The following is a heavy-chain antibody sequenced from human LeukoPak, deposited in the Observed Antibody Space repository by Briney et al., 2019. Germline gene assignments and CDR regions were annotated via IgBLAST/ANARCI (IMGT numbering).Heavy chain of an antibody. D-gene: IGHD1-1*01. V-gene: IGHV3-30-3*01. CDR1: GFSFSTYA. Sequence: GGSLRLSYAASGFSFSTYAMHWVRQTPGKGLEWVSLISYDAYNKYDADSVKGRFTISRDNSKNTLYLQMNSLRAEDTAVYYCAREKRSTTMGYFDYWGQGTLVTVSS. CDR2: ISYDAYNK. CDR3: AREKRSTTMGYFDY. J-gene: IGHJ4*02.